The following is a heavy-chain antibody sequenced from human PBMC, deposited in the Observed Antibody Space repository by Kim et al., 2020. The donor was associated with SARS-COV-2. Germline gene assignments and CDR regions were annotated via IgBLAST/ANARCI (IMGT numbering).Heavy chain of an antibody. CDR1: GGSISSSSYY. V-gene: IGHV4-39*01. CDR2: IYYSGST. CDR3: ARTYYYGSGSYGGFGY. D-gene: IGHD3-10*01. Sequence: SETLSLTCTVSGGSISSSSYYWGWIRQPPGKGLEWIGSIYYSGSTYYNPSLKSRVTISVDTSKNQFSLKLSSVTAADTAVYYCARTYYYGSGSYGGFGYWGQGTLVTVSS. J-gene: IGHJ4*02.